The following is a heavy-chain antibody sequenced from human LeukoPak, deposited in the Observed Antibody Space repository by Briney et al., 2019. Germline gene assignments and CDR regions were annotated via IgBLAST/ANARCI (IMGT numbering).Heavy chain of an antibody. CDR1: GYTFTSYA. CDR3: ARVDGYNYSLYYYYYMDV. CDR2: ISAYNGNT. J-gene: IGHJ6*03. D-gene: IGHD5-24*01. Sequence: ASVKVSCKASGYTFTSYAISWVRQAPGQGLEWMGWISAYNGNTNYAQKLQGRVTMTTDTSTSTAYMELRSLRSDDTAVYYCARVDGYNYSLYYYYYMDVWGKGTTVTVSS. V-gene: IGHV1-18*01.